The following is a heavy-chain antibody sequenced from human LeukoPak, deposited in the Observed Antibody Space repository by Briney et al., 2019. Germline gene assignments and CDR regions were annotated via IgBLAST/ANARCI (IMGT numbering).Heavy chain of an antibody. CDR3: ARDLSSSWYDH. J-gene: IGHJ5*02. Sequence: PSQTLSLTCAVSGGSISSGGYSWSWIRQPPGKGLEWIGYIYHSGSTYYNPSLKSRVTISVDRSKNQFSLKLSSVTAADTAVYYCARDLSSSWYDHWGQGTLVTVSS. V-gene: IGHV4-30-2*01. D-gene: IGHD6-13*01. CDR1: GGSISSGGYS. CDR2: IYHSGST.